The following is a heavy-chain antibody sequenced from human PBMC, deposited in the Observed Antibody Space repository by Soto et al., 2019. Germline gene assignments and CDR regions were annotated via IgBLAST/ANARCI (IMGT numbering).Heavy chain of an antibody. J-gene: IGHJ5*02. D-gene: IGHD2-15*01. CDR3: ARDGGGQARFDP. Sequence: QVQLVQSGAEVKKPGASVKVSCKASGYTFTSYGISWVRQAPGQGLEWMGWISAYNGNTNYAQKLQGRVTMTTDTATRTAYRELRSLRSDDTAAYYWARDGGGQARFDPWGQGTLVTVSS. CDR2: ISAYNGNT. CDR1: GYTFTSYG. V-gene: IGHV1-18*01.